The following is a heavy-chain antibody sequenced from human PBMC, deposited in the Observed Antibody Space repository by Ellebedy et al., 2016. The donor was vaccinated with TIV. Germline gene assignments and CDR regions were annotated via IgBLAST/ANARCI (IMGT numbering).Heavy chain of an antibody. V-gene: IGHV1-18*04. CDR1: GYRLNMYG. J-gene: IGHJ6*02. Sequence: AASVKVSCKASGYRLNMYGISWVRQAPGQGLEWLGWISGYNGDTQYAQKFQGRITMTADTMTSTVYMELRSLTSDDTAADYCARFTYAEMIDTAYYYGLDVWGQGTTVIVSS. CDR3: ARFTYAEMIDTAYYYGLDV. D-gene: IGHD2-2*01. CDR2: ISGYNGDT.